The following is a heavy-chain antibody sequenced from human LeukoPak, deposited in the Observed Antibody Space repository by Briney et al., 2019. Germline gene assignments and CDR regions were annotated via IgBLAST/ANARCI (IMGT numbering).Heavy chain of an antibody. J-gene: IGHJ6*02. D-gene: IGHD3-10*01. CDR1: GGSISRGDYY. CDR3: ARLTYYYGSGYGMDV. CDR2: IYYSGST. V-gene: IGHV4-30-4*01. Sequence: SQTLSLTCTVSGGSISRGDYYWSWIRQSPGKGLEWIGYIYYSGSTFYNPSLKSRLTISVDTSKNHFSLKLSSVTAADTAVYYCARLTYYYGSGYGMDVWGQGTTVTVSS.